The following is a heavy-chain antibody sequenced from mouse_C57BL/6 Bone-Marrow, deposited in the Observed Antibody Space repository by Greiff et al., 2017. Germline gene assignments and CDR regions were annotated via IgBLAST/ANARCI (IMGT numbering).Heavy chain of an antibody. J-gene: IGHJ4*01. Sequence: EVKLVESGGDLVKPGGSLKLSCAASGFTFSSYGMSWVRQTPDTRLEWVATISSGGSYTYYPDSVKGRFTISRDNAKHTLYLQMSSLKSEDTAMYYCASPLYYYYAMDYWGQGTSVTVSS. V-gene: IGHV5-6*01. CDR2: ISSGGSYT. CDR3: ASPLYYYYAMDY. D-gene: IGHD1-1*01. CDR1: GFTFSSYG.